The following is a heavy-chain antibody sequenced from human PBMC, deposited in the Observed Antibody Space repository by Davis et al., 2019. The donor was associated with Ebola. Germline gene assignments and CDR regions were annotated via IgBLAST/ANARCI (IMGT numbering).Heavy chain of an antibody. V-gene: IGHV1-3*01. CDR1: GYTFTSYA. Sequence: ASVKVSCKASGYTFTSYAMHWVRQAPGQRLEWMGWINAGNGNTKYSQKFQGRVTMARDTSTSTVYMELSSLRSEDTAVYYCARGSKPYSSSSGWFDPWGQGTLVTVSS. D-gene: IGHD6-6*01. CDR3: ARGSKPYSSSSGWFDP. CDR2: INAGNGNT. J-gene: IGHJ5*02.